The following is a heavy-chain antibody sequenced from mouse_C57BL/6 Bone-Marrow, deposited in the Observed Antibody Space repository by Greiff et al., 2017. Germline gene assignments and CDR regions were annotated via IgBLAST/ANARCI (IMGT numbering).Heavy chain of an antibody. CDR2: ILQSIGRT. CDR1: DSEVLPTAY. CDR3: ASDYYSYWYFDV. D-gene: IGHD2-12*01. Sequence: QVQLQQSGSELRSPGSSVKLSCQVFDSEVLPTAYMCWVRQKPGHGFEWIGGILQSIGRTIYGEKFEDKATLDADTLSNTASLELNSLTSEDSAIYYCASDYYSYWYFDVCGTGTTVTVS. V-gene: IGHV15-2*01. J-gene: IGHJ1*03.